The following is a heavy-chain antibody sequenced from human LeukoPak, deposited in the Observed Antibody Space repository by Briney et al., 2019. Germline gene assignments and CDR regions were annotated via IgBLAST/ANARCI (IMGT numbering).Heavy chain of an antibody. D-gene: IGHD6-25*01. CDR2: IYSGGST. CDR1: GFTVSSNY. J-gene: IGHJ4*02. Sequence: GGSLRLSCAASGFTVSSNYMSWVRQAPGKGLEWVSVIYSGGSTYYADSVKGRFTISRDNSKNTLYLQMNSLRAEDTAVYYCARDLIAAVSDYWGQGTLVTVSS. CDR3: ARDLIAAVSDY. V-gene: IGHV3-66*01.